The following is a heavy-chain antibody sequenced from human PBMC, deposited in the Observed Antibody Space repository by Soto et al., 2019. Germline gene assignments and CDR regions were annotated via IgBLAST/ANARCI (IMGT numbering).Heavy chain of an antibody. CDR1: GFTFSTYW. D-gene: IGHD4-17*01. Sequence: GGSLRLSCAASGFTFSTYWRSWVHQAPGKGLEWVANIKQDGSEKNYVDSVKGRFTISRDNAKNSLFLQMNSLRAEDTAVYYCARATTAYYGMDVWGPGTTVTVSS. CDR2: IKQDGSEK. CDR3: ARATTAYYGMDV. V-gene: IGHV3-7*03. J-gene: IGHJ6*02.